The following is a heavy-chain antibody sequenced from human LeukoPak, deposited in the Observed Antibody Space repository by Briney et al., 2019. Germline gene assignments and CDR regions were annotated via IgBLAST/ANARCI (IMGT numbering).Heavy chain of an antibody. J-gene: IGHJ6*02. D-gene: IGHD3-22*01. Sequence: SETLSLTCIVSGGSINNFYWNWIRQPAGKGLEWIGRVHDSGNTNYNPSLKSRVTMSVDRSKNQFSLKLTSVTAADTAVYYCARDQWLLPIDYYYYGVDVWGQGTTVTVSS. CDR1: GGSINNFY. CDR2: VHDSGNT. V-gene: IGHV4-4*07. CDR3: ARDQWLLPIDYYYYGVDV.